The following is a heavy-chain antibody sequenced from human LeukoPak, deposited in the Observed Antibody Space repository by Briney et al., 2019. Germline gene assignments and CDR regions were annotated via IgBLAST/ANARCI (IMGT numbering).Heavy chain of an antibody. CDR2: ISSSSSYI. CDR3: ANVIVGTFAILES. D-gene: IGHD3/OR15-3a*01. J-gene: IGHJ4*02. V-gene: IGHV3-21*04. Sequence: GGSLSQSCAACGFIFISYSMNWVRQAPGKGLAGVSSISSSSSYIYYADSVKGRFAMSRDNAKNSLYMQMNSLRAEDTAFYYCANVIVGTFAILESWGQGTLVTVSS. CDR1: GFIFISYS.